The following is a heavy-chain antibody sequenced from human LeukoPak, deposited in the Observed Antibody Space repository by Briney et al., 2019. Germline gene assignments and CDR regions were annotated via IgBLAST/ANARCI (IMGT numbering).Heavy chain of an antibody. CDR1: GGSISSGSYY. CDR3: ARGPAAIHHWFDP. Sequence: SGTLSLTCTVSGGSISSGSYYWSWIRQPAGKGLEWIGRIYTSGSTNYNPSLKSRVTISVDTSKNQFSLKLSSVTAADTAVYYCARGPAAIHHWFDPWGQGTLVTVSS. V-gene: IGHV4-61*02. J-gene: IGHJ5*02. D-gene: IGHD2-2*02. CDR2: IYTSGST.